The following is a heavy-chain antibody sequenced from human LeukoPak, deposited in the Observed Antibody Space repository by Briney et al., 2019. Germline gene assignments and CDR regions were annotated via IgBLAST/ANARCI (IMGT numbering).Heavy chain of an antibody. Sequence: SETLSLTCAVYGGSFSGYYWSWIRQPPGKGLEWIGEINHSGSTNYNPSLKSRVTISVDTSKNQFSLKLSSVTAADTAVYYCARAPYDFWSGGFDYWGQGTLVTVSP. CDR2: INHSGST. CDR1: GGSFSGYY. CDR3: ARAPYDFWSGGFDY. V-gene: IGHV4-34*01. D-gene: IGHD3-3*01. J-gene: IGHJ4*02.